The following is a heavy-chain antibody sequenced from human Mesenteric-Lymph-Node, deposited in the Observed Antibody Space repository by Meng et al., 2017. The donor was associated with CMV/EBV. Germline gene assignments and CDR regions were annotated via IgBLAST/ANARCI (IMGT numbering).Heavy chain of an antibody. V-gene: IGHV4-39*07. Sequence: SETLSLTCTVSGGSISSSSYYGGWIRQPPGKGLEWIGGIYYSGSTYYNPSLKSRVTISVDTSKNQFSLKLNSVTAADTAVYYCARGGGYYSIDYWGQGTLVTVSS. J-gene: IGHJ4*02. CDR1: GGSISSSSYY. CDR3: ARGGGYYSIDY. D-gene: IGHD3-22*01. CDR2: IYYSGST.